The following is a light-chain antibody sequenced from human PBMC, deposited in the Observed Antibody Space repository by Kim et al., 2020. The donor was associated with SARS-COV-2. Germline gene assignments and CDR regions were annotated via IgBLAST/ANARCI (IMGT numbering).Light chain of an antibody. CDR3: QQYYGSPFT. J-gene: IGKJ2*01. CDR2: WAS. CDR1: QSILYNSNNKNY. V-gene: IGKV4-1*01. Sequence: DIVMNQSPDSLAVSLGERATINCKSSQSILYNSNNKNYLAWYQQRPGQPPKLLIYWASTRESGVPDRFSGSGSATDFTLTISSLQAEDVAVYYCQQYYGSPFTFGQGTKLEI.